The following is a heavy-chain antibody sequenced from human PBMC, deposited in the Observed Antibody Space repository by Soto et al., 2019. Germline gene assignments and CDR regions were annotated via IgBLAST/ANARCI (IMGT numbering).Heavy chain of an antibody. J-gene: IGHJ4*02. Sequence: VKVSCKASGYSFISHYIHWVRQAPGQGLEWMGFINPSGGSATLAQKFQGRVTMTRDTSTTTVYMEISSLRSEDAAVYYCARDYLSSKLSLSYFDFWGQGTLVTVSS. CDR2: INPSGGSA. V-gene: IGHV1-46*01. CDR1: GYSFISHY. CDR3: ARDYLSSKLSLSYFDF. D-gene: IGHD2-2*01.